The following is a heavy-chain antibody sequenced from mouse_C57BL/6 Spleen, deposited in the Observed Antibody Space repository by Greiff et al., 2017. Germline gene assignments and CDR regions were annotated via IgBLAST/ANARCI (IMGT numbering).Heavy chain of an antibody. CDR1: GYSITSGYY. Sequence: EVQLQESGPGLVKPSQSLSLTCSVTGYSITSGYYWNWIRQFPGNKLEWMGYISYDGSNNYNPSLKNRISITRDTSKNQFFLKLNSVTTEDTATYYCARDGGDDYDDYYAMDYWGQGTSVTVSS. J-gene: IGHJ4*01. V-gene: IGHV3-6*01. D-gene: IGHD2-4*01. CDR3: ARDGGDDYDDYYAMDY. CDR2: ISYDGSN.